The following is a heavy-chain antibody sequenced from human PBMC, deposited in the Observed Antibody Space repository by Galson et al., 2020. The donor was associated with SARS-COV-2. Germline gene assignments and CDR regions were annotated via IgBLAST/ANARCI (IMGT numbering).Heavy chain of an antibody. CDR1: GLIVSKNY. Sequence: GGSLRLSCAASGLIVSKNYLSWVRQTPGKGLEWLSVLYADGSTDYAASVRDRFTISRDNFKNTLYLRMSSLRAEDTGVYFCARGLQYAFETWGPGTMVTVSS. J-gene: IGHJ3*02. CDR3: ARGLQYAFET. D-gene: IGHD1-1*01. CDR2: LYADGST. V-gene: IGHV3-53*01.